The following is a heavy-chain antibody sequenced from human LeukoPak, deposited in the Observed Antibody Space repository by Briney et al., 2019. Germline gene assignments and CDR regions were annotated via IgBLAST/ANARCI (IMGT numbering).Heavy chain of an antibody. Sequence: SETLSLTCTVPGGSISSSSYYWGWIRQPPGNGLERIGSIYYRGSTYYNPSLRSRVTISVDTSKNQFSLKLSSVTAADTAVYYCARHWVDSSGYSGWFDPWGQGTLVTVSS. V-gene: IGHV4-39*01. CDR3: ARHWVDSSGYSGWFDP. CDR2: IYYRGST. J-gene: IGHJ5*02. CDR1: GGSISSSSYY. D-gene: IGHD3-22*01.